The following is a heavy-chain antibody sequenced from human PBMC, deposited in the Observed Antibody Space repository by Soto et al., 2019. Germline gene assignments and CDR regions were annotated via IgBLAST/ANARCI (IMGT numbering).Heavy chain of an antibody. Sequence: SETLSLTCAVYGGSFSGYYWSWIRQPPGKGLEWIGEINHSGSTNYNPSLKSRVTISVDTSKNQFSLKLSSVTAADTAVYYCARGGVTGTTSPFDYWGQGTLVTVSS. CDR3: ARGGVTGTTSPFDY. CDR2: INHSGST. V-gene: IGHV4-34*01. J-gene: IGHJ4*02. D-gene: IGHD1-7*01. CDR1: GGSFSGYY.